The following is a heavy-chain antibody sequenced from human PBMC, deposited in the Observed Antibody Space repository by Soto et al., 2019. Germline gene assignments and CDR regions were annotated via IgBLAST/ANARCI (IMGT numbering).Heavy chain of an antibody. CDR3: ARGYGDYSHWFDP. D-gene: IGHD4-17*01. CDR1: GGSFSGYY. CDR2: INHSGST. Sequence: QVQLQQWGAGLLKPSETLSLTCAVYGGSFSGYYWSWIRQHPGKGLEWIGEINHSGSTNYNPSLKSRVTIAVDTSKNHFSLKLSSVTAADTAVYYCARGYGDYSHWFDPWGQGTLVTVSS. J-gene: IGHJ5*02. V-gene: IGHV4-34*01.